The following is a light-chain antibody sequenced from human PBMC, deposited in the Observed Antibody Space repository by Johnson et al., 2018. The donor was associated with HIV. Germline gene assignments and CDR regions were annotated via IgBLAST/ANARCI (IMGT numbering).Light chain of an antibody. Sequence: QSALTQPPSVSAAPGQKVTISCSGSSSNIGKNHVSWYQQFPGTAPKLLVYEDDKRPSGIPDRFSGSKSGTSANLGITGLQTGDEADYYCGTWDSSLSAGIFGTGTKVTVL. CDR3: GTWDSSLSAGI. J-gene: IGLJ1*01. CDR1: SSNIGKNH. CDR2: EDD. V-gene: IGLV1-51*02.